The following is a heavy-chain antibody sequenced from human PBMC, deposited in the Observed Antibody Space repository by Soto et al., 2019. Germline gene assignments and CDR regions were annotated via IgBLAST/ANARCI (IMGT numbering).Heavy chain of an antibody. D-gene: IGHD5-18*01. V-gene: IGHV3-74*01. J-gene: IGHJ3*02. CDR3: ARVKLWLKRGAFDI. CDR1: GFTFSSYW. Sequence: PGXSLRLSCAASGFTFSSYWIHWVDQAPGKGLVWVSRINSDGSSTSYADSVKGRFTISRDNAKNTLYLQMNSLRAEDTAVYYCARVKLWLKRGAFDIWGQGTMVTVSS. CDR2: INSDGSST.